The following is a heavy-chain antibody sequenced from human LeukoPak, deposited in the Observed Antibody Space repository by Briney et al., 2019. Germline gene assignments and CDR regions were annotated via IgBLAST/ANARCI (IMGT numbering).Heavy chain of an antibody. J-gene: IGHJ4*02. CDR3: ARGPAVPLY. CDR2: ITSSGTI. CDR1: GFILSSFA. V-gene: IGHV3-48*03. D-gene: IGHD2-2*01. Sequence: PGGSLRLSCAASGFILSSFAMNWVRQAPGKGLEWISYITSSGTISYADSVKGRFTISRDNAKNSLYLQMNSLRAEDTAVYYCARGPAVPLYWGRGTLVTVSS.